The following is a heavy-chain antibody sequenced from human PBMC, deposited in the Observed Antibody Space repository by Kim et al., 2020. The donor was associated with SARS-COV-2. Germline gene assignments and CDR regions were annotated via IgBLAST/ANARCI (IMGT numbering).Heavy chain of an antibody. Sequence: SETLSLTCAVYGGSFSGYYWSWIRQPPGKGLEWIGEINHSGSTNYNPSLKSRVTISVDTSKNQFSLKLSSVTAADTAVYYCARGSLTPGLSFKYAFDIWGQGTMVTVSS. CDR2: INHSGST. D-gene: IGHD3-16*02. J-gene: IGHJ3*02. CDR1: GGSFSGYY. CDR3: ARGSLTPGLSFKYAFDI. V-gene: IGHV4-34*01.